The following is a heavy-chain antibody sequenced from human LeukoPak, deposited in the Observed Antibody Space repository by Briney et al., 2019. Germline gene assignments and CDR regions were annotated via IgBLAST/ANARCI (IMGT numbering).Heavy chain of an antibody. J-gene: IGHJ4*02. V-gene: IGHV4-39*01. CDR2: IYYSGST. CDR3: ARISVWGHHFDY. D-gene: IGHD7-27*01. Sequence: PSETLSLTCTVSGGSISSSSYYWGWIRQPPGKGLEWIGSIYYSGSTYYNPSLKIRVTISVDTSKNQFSLKLSSVTAADTAVYYCARISVWGHHFDYWGQGTLVTVSS. CDR1: GGSISSSSYY.